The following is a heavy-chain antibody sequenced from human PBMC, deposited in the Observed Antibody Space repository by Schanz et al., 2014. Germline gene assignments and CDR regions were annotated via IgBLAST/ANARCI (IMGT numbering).Heavy chain of an antibody. J-gene: IGHJ4*02. CDR2: INPTGGST. Sequence: QVQLVQSGAEVKKPGASVKVYCKASGYTFTTYYLHWVRQAPGQGLEWMGIINPTGGSTTYAEKFLGRVTMSSDMSTSTVYMELSRLRSEDRAVYYCVRAPHYGSGRHLDYWGQGTLVTVSS. V-gene: IGHV1-46*03. CDR3: VRAPHYGSGRHLDY. CDR1: GYTFTTYY. D-gene: IGHD3-10*01.